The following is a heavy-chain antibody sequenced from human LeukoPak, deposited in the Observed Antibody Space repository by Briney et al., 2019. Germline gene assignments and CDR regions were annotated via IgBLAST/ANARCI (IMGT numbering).Heavy chain of an antibody. CDR1: GYTFTGNY. J-gene: IGHJ4*02. D-gene: IGHD3-3*01. V-gene: IGHV1-2*02. CDR2: INPNSGGT. CDR3: ARDPRPECYLDY. Sequence: ASVKVSCKASGYTFTGNYMHWVRQAPGQGLEWMGWINPNSGGTNYAPKFQGRVTMTWDTSINTAYMELSRLTSDDTAVYYCARDPRPECYLDYWGQGTLVTVSS.